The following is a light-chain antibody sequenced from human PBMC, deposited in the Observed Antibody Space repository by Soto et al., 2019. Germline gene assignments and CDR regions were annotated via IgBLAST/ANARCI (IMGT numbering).Light chain of an antibody. J-gene: IGKJ1*01. CDR1: QSISNH. CDR3: QQSYSSPPT. V-gene: IGKV1-39*01. Sequence: DIQMTQSPSSLSASVEDRVIITCRASQSISNHLNGYQQKLGKATQLLIFAASSLQSGVPSRFSGSRSEPDFTLTISRLQPEDFATYYCQQSYSSPPTFGQGTKVYIK. CDR2: AAS.